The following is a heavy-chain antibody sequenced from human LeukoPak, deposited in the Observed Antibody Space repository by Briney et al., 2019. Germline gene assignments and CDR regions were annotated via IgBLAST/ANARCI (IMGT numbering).Heavy chain of an antibody. CDR1: GFTVSTNY. V-gene: IGHV3-53*01. CDR2: IYSDGRT. D-gene: IGHD3-10*01. Sequence: GGSLRLSCAASGFTVSTNYMSWVRQAPGKGLEWVSFIYSDGRTYYADSVKRPFTTSTDNSKNTLYLQMNSLRAEDTAVYYCARDSGRFDVFDIWGQGTMVTVSS. CDR3: ARDSGRFDVFDI. J-gene: IGHJ3*02.